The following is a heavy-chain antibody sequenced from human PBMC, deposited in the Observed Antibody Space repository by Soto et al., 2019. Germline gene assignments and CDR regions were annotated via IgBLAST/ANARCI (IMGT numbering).Heavy chain of an antibody. J-gene: IGHJ4*02. CDR2: LKRDGRER. CDR1: GFTFGDYW. Sequence: GGSLRLSCAASGFTFGDYWMTWIRQAPGKGLEWVANLKRDGRERYYVDSVKGRFSVSRDNAKNSLYLQMNNLRPEDTAVYYCARDVYEILGRVVRRLDSWGQGXLVTVSS. V-gene: IGHV3-7*03. CDR3: ARDVYEILGRVVRRLDS. D-gene: IGHD2-8*01.